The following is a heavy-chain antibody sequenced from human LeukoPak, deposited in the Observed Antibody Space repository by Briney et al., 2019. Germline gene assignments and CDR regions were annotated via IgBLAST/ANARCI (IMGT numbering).Heavy chain of an antibody. J-gene: IGHJ4*02. V-gene: IGHV3-7*01. D-gene: IGHD4-23*01. CDR3: TRSKTVVTPKADDY. CDR2: IKQDGSEK. Sequence: GGSLRLSCAAPGFTFISYWMSWVRQAPGKGLEWVANIKQDGSEKYYVDSVKGRFTISRDNADKSLYLQMSSLRAEDTAVYYCTRSKTVVTPKADDYWGQGT. CDR1: GFTFISYW.